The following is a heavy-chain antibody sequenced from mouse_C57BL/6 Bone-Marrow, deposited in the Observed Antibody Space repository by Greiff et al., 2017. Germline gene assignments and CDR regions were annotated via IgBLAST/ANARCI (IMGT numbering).Heavy chain of an antibody. J-gene: IGHJ2*01. D-gene: IGHD2-3*01. Sequence: VQLQQPGPELVKPGASVKLSCKASGYTFTSYWMQWVKQRPGQGLEWIGEIDPTDSYTNYNQKFKGKATLTVYTSASTAYIQLSSLTSEDSAVYCCASDGYYDYWGQGTTRTVSS. CDR3: ASDGYYDY. CDR1: GYTFTSYW. CDR2: IDPTDSYT. V-gene: IGHV1-50*01.